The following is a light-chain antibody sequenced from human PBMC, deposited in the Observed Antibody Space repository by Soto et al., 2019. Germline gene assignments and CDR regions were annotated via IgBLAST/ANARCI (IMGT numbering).Light chain of an antibody. Sequence: EIVLTQSPATLSLSPGERATLSCRASQSVTNHLAWYQQKPGQAPRLLIYGASTRATGIPARFSGSGSGTDFTLTISSLEPEDFAVYYCQQRSNWPITFGQGTRLEIK. CDR2: GAS. J-gene: IGKJ5*01. CDR3: QQRSNWPIT. V-gene: IGKV3-11*01. CDR1: QSVTNH.